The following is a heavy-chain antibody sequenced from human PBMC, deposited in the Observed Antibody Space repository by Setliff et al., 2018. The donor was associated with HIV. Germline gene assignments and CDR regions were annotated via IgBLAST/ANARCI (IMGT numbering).Heavy chain of an antibody. Sequence: PGGSLRLSCAASGFTFSSYGMHWVRQAPGKGLEWVAFIRYDGSNKYYADSVKGRFTISRDNARYSLYLQMNSLRAEDTAVYYCAREDSSSIDYWGQGTLVTVSS. V-gene: IGHV3-30*02. CDR3: AREDSSSIDY. CDR2: IRYDGSNK. CDR1: GFTFSSYG. J-gene: IGHJ4*02. D-gene: IGHD6-13*01.